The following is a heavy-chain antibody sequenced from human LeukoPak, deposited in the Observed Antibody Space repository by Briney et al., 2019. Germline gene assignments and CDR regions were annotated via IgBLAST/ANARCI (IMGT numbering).Heavy chain of an antibody. Sequence: PGGSLRLSCAASGLTFTSYSMSWVRQAPGKGLEWVSAISPSGGSTYYADSVKGRFTIPRDNSKNTLYLQMNSLRAEDTAVYYCAKDGGEYYDILTGYYPRLYYMDVWGKGTTVTISS. V-gene: IGHV3-23*01. CDR3: AKDGGEYYDILTGYYPRLYYMDV. D-gene: IGHD3-9*01. J-gene: IGHJ6*03. CDR1: GLTFTSYS. CDR2: ISPSGGST.